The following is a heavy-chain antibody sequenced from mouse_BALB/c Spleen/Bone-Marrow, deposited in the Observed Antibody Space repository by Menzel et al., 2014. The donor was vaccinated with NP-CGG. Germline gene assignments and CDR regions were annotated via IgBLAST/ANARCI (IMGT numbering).Heavy chain of an antibody. Sequence: EVQLVESGGGLVQPGGSLKLSCATSGFTFSDYYMYWVRQTPEKRLEWVAYISNGGGSTYYPDTIKGRFTISRDNAKNTLYLQMSGLKSEDTAMYYCVRHLGAFYAMDYWGQGTSVTVSS. CDR2: ISNGGGST. J-gene: IGHJ4*01. CDR1: GFTFSDYY. D-gene: IGHD4-1*01. CDR3: VRHLGAFYAMDY. V-gene: IGHV5-12*02.